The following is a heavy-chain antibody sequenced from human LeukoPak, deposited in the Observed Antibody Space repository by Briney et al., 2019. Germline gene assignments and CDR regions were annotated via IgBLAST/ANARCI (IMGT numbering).Heavy chain of an antibody. CDR2: ISHDETE. Sequence: GGSLRLSCVASGFSITGYAMYWVRQSPGKGLDFVASISHDETERYRQSVKGRFTISRDTSKNTVYLQMNSLRAEDTAVYYCAKFIVGAEFDYWGQGTLVTVSS. CDR3: AKFIVGAEFDY. D-gene: IGHD1-26*01. J-gene: IGHJ4*02. CDR1: GFSITGYA. V-gene: IGHV3-30*18.